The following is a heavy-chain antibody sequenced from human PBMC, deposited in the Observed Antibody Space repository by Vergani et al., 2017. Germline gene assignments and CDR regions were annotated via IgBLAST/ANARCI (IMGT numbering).Heavy chain of an antibody. Sequence: QMQLQESGPGLVKPSETLSLSCTVSGDSISTSSYAWGWIRQPPGKTLEWIGTVFYGGRTSYNPSLKSRVTLSLDTSKKQISLHLTSVTAADTAVYYCARASHCINCYSEGPNGPGYYYMDVWGQGTLVTVSS. CDR2: VFYGGRT. CDR1: GDSISTSSYA. CDR3: ARASHCINCYSEGPNGPGYYYMDV. V-gene: IGHV4-39*01. J-gene: IGHJ4*01. D-gene: IGHD2-21*01.